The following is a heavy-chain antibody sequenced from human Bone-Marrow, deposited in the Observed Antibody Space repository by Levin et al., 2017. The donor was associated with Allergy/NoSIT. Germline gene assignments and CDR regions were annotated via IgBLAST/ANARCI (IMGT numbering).Heavy chain of an antibody. J-gene: IGHJ4*02. CDR1: GFTFSSYW. Sequence: LSLTCAASGFTFSSYWMHWVRQAPGKGLVWVARISSDGSSTRYADSVKGRFTISRDNAKNALYLQMNSLTAEDTAVYFCARAVRYCGGSDCDQTIDSWGQGTLVTVSS. CDR2: ISSDGSST. CDR3: ARAVRYCGGSDCDQTIDS. D-gene: IGHD2-21*01. V-gene: IGHV3-74*01.